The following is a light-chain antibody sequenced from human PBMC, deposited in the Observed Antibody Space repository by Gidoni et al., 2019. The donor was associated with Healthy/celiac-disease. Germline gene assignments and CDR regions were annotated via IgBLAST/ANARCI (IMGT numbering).Light chain of an antibody. CDR3: SSYTSSRPLV. J-gene: IGLJ2*01. CDR2: DVR. V-gene: IGLV2-14*01. CDR1: SRDVGGYND. Sequence: QSARTQPAAVSGSPGQSLTISCTGTSRDVGGYNDVSWYQQHPGKAPKLMIDDVRNRPSGVSNRFSGSKSGNTASLTISGLQAADEADYYCSSYTSSRPLVFCGGPQLTVL.